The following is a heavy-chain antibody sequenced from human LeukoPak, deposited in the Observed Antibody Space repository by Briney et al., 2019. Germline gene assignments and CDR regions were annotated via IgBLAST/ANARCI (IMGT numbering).Heavy chain of an antibody. CDR2: INHDGSDT. CDR1: GFTFKLYW. CDR3: AKDFQGATMVNY. D-gene: IGHD1-26*01. V-gene: IGHV3-74*01. J-gene: IGHJ4*02. Sequence: PGGSLRLSCAASGFTFKLYWMHWVRQVPGRGPVWVSRINHDGSDTIYADSVRGRFTISRDDAKNTLYLQMNSLRAEDTAVYYRAKDFQGATMVNYWGQGTLVTVSS.